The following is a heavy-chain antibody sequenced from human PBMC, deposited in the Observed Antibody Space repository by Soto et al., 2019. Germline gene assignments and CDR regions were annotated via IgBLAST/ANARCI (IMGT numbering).Heavy chain of an antibody. CDR1: GFSFSTYW. D-gene: IGHD3-16*01. V-gene: IGHV3-7*03. CDR2: IKADGSET. CDR3: AKGGHIDF. J-gene: IGHJ4*02. Sequence: GGSLRLSCVASGFSFSTYWMSWVRQVPGTGLEWVANIKADGSETHYVDSVGGRFTISRDNAKTSLYLQVNSLRAEDTAVYYCAKGGHIDFCGQGTLVTVSS.